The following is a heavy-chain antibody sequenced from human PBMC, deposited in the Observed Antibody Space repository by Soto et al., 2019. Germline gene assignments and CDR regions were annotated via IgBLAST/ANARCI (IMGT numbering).Heavy chain of an antibody. D-gene: IGHD2-2*01. CDR3: ARADIVVVPAALKFDP. V-gene: IGHV4-30-2*01. Sequence: QLQLQESGSGLVKPSQTLSLTCAVSGCSISSGGYSWSWIRQPPGKGLEWIGYIYHSGSTYYNPSLKSRVTISVDRSKNQFSLKLSSVTAADTAVYYCARADIVVVPAALKFDPWGQGTLVTVSS. CDR1: GCSISSGGYS. J-gene: IGHJ5*02. CDR2: IYHSGST.